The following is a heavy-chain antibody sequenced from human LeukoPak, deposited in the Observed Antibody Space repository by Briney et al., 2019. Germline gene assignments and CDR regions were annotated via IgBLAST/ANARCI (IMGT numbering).Heavy chain of an antibody. D-gene: IGHD6-13*01. J-gene: IGHJ4*02. CDR2: ISWNSGNI. CDR3: AKDIGSSSWLFDY. Sequence: GGSLRLSCAASGFTFDDYAMHWVRQAPGKGLEWVSGISWNSGNIGYADSVKGRFTISRDNAKNSLYLQMNSLRAEDTALYYCAKDIGSSSWLFDYWGRGTLVTVSS. V-gene: IGHV3-9*01. CDR1: GFTFDDYA.